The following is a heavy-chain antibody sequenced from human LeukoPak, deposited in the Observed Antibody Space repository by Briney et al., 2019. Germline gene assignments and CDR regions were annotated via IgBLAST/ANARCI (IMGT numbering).Heavy chain of an antibody. D-gene: IGHD4-17*01. CDR3: ARYGDPDSEGLLGKPYFDF. V-gene: IGHV4-4*09. J-gene: IGHJ4*02. CDR1: GGSISSYY. Sequence: PSETLSLTCTVSGGSISSYYWSWIRQPPGKGLEWIGYIYTSGSTNYNPSLKSRVTISVDTSKNQFSLKLSSVTAADTAVYYCARYGDPDSEGLLGKPYFDFWGQGALVTVSS. CDR2: IYTSGST.